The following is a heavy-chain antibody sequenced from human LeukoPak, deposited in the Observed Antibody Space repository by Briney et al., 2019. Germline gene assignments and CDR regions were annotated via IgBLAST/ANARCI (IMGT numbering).Heavy chain of an antibody. CDR3: ARPASGGWFDP. CDR1: GGSFSGYY. D-gene: IGHD3-10*01. CDR2: IYTSGST. J-gene: IGHJ5*02. Sequence: PSETLSLTCAVYGGSFSGYYWSWIRQPAGKGLEWIGRIYTSGSTNYNPSLKSRVTMSVDTSKNQFSLKLSSVTAADTAVYYCARPASGGWFDPWGQGTLVTVSS. V-gene: IGHV4-59*10.